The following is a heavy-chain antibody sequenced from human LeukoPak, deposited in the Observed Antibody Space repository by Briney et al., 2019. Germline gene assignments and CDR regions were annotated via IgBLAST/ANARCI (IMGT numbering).Heavy chain of an antibody. V-gene: IGHV3-23*01. CDR1: GFSFNSYA. J-gene: IGHJ4*02. CDR3: AKGGIGYYDLWRGY. CDR2: LDGSGGNT. D-gene: IGHD3-3*01. Sequence: GGSLRLSCAASGFSFNSYAMSWVRQAPGKGLEWVSSLDGSGGNTFYAESVKGRFTISRDNSKNTLYLQMNSLRAEDTAVYYCAKGGIGYYDLWRGYWGQGTRVTVSS.